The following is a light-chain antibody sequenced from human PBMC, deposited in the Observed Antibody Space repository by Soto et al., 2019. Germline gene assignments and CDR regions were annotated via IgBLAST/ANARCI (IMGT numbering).Light chain of an antibody. CDR2: AAS. Sequence: EIVMTQSPATLSVSPGERATVSCRASQSVSSDLAWYQQKPGQTPSLLIYAASTRATGIPARFSGSGSGTEFTVTISSLQSEDFAVYYCQQYRSWPRTFGQGTKVEI. CDR1: QSVSSD. V-gene: IGKV3-15*01. J-gene: IGKJ1*01. CDR3: QQYRSWPRT.